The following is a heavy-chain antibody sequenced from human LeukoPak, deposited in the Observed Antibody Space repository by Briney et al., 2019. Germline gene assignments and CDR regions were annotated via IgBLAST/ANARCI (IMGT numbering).Heavy chain of an antibody. CDR2: XIPIFGTA. Sequence: GASVXXXXXXSGYTFTSYAXXXXRXAXGQXLXXXXXXIPIFGTANYAQKFQGRVTITTDESTSTAYMELSSLRSEDTAVYYCARVSDSSGYYYDYFDYWGQGTLVTVSS. CDR1: GYTFTSYA. CDR3: ARVSDSSGYYYDYFDY. D-gene: IGHD3-22*01. J-gene: IGHJ4*02. V-gene: IGHV1-69*05.